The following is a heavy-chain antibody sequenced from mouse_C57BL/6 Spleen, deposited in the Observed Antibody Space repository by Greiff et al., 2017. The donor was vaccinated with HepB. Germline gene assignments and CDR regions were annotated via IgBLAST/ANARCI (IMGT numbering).Heavy chain of an antibody. CDR2: ISSGSSTI. CDR1: GFTFSDYG. Sequence: EVMLVESGGGLVKPGGSLKLSCAASGFTFSDYGMHWVRQAPEKGLEWVAYISSGSSTIYYADTVKGRFTISRDNAKNTLFLRMTSLRSEDTAVYYCAREGNYYGSSFMDYWGQGTSVTVSS. V-gene: IGHV5-17*01. CDR3: AREGNYYGSSFMDY. J-gene: IGHJ4*01. D-gene: IGHD1-1*01.